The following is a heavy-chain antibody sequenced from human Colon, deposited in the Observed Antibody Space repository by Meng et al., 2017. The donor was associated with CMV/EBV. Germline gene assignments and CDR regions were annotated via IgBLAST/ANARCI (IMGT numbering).Heavy chain of an antibody. CDR1: GLTFSSHA. D-gene: IGHD5-24*01. CDR3: AKGSTDGFNGLFDS. V-gene: IGHV3-23*01. J-gene: IGHJ4*02. Sequence: SGLTFSSHAMGWVRQAPGKGLEWVSGFSRGGENSYYADSVRGRVTISRDISKSTLYLQMDSLRAEDTALYYCAKGSTDGFNGLFDSWGQGALVTVSS. CDR2: FSRGGENS.